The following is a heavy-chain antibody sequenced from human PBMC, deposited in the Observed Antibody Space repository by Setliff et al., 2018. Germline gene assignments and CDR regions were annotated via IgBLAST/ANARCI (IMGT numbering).Heavy chain of an antibody. CDR2: IKRDGSET. D-gene: IGHD3-16*01. V-gene: IGHV3-7*01. Sequence: GSLRLSCAASGFTFSNVWMSWVRQAPGKGLEWVANIKRDGSETYYMDSVRGRFVISRDNAKNSLYLQMNSLRAEDTAVYYCARDGGEYWGQGTLVTVSS. CDR3: ARDGGEY. CDR1: GFTFSNVW. J-gene: IGHJ4*02.